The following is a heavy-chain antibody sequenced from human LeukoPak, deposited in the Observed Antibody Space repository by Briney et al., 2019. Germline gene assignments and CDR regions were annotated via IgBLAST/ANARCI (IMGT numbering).Heavy chain of an antibody. CDR2: ISAGGATM. CDR1: GFTFSSYT. CDR3: ATRRDGYAYFDY. Sequence: GGSLRLSCAASGFTFSSYTMNWVRQAPGKGLEWVSYISAGGATMYYADSVKGRFTISRDNAKNSLYLQMNSLRDEDTAVYYCATRRDGYAYFDYWGQGTLVTVSS. D-gene: IGHD5-24*01. V-gene: IGHV3-48*02. J-gene: IGHJ4*02.